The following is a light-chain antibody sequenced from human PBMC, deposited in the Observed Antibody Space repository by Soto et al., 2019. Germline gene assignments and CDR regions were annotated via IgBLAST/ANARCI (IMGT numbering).Light chain of an antibody. CDR2: SNN. J-gene: IGLJ2*01. CDR3: AAWDDSLNGVL. V-gene: IGLV1-44*01. CDR1: SSNIGSNS. Sequence: QSVLTQPPSASGTPGQRVTISCSGSSSNIGSNSVYWYQQLPGTAPKLLIYSNNQRSSGVPDRFSASKSGTSASLAISGLQSEDEAEYYCAAWDDSLNGVLFGGGTKLTVL.